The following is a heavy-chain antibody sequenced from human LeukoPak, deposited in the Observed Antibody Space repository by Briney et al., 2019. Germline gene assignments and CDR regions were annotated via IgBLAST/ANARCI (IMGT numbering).Heavy chain of an antibody. CDR1: GFTFDDYA. V-gene: IGHV3-9*01. D-gene: IGHD3-10*01. Sequence: GGSLRLSCAASGFTFDDYAMHWVRQAPGKGLEWVSGISWNSGSIGYADSVKGRFTISRDNAKNSLYLQMNSLRAEDTAVYYCARVFGSGREDYYYGMDVWGQGTTVTVSS. CDR3: ARVFGSGREDYYYGMDV. CDR2: ISWNSGSI. J-gene: IGHJ6*02.